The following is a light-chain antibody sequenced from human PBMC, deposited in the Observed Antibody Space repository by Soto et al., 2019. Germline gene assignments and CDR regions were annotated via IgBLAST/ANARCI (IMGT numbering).Light chain of an antibody. CDR2: WAS. Sequence: DIVMTQSPDSLAVSLGERATINCKSSQSVLYSSNNENYLAWYQQKPGQAPKLLIYWASTRESGVPDRISGSGSGTDFTLTISSLQAEDVAVYYGQQYFSTPYTFGQGTKLEIK. J-gene: IGKJ2*01. CDR1: QSVLYSSNNENY. CDR3: QQYFSTPYT. V-gene: IGKV4-1*01.